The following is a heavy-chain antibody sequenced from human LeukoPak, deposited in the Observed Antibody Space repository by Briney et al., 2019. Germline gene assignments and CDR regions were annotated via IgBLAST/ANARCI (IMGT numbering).Heavy chain of an antibody. D-gene: IGHD6-13*01. CDR1: GFTFSDYY. CDR2: ISSSGSTI. CDR3: AKASSAGDSSSWNY. J-gene: IGHJ4*02. V-gene: IGHV3-11*01. Sequence: PGGSLRLSCAASGFTFSDYYMSWIRQAPGKGLEWVSYISSSGSTIYYADSVKGRFTISRDNSKKTLHLQMNSLRAEDTAIYYCAKASSAGDSSSWNYWGQGILVTVSS.